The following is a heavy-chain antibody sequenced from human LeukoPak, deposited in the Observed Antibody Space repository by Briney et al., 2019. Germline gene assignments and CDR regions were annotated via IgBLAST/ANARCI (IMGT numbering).Heavy chain of an antibody. D-gene: IGHD3-22*01. Sequence: GGSLRLSCAASGFTFSSYWMHWVRQAPGKGLVWVSRIKSDGSINYADSVKGRFTISRDNAKNTVSLQMNSLRAEDTGVYYCARAPSEIGGYYPEYFRHWGQGTLVTVSS. CDR2: IKSDGSI. J-gene: IGHJ1*01. V-gene: IGHV3-74*01. CDR3: ARAPSEIGGYYPEYFRH. CDR1: GFTFSSYW.